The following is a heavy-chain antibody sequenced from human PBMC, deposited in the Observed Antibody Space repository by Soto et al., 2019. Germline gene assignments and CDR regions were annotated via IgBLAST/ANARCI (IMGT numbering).Heavy chain of an antibody. CDR3: ASWHEREHAYDV. Sequence: DVQLVESGGGLIQPGESLRLSCAAFGLTVSGTKYVAWVRQAPGKGLEWVSALYDVFGSFYADSVKGRFTTSSDRSKSTVYLQMDDLRPDDTAVYYCASWHEREHAYDVWGQGTTVIVSS. J-gene: IGHJ3*01. D-gene: IGHD1-1*01. CDR2: LYDVFGS. CDR1: GLTVSGTKY. V-gene: IGHV3-53*01.